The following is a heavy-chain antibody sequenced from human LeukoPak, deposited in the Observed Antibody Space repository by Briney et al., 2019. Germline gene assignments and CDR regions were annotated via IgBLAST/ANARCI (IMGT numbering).Heavy chain of an antibody. CDR3: ARGFAAGGAFDI. CDR1: GFTFSSYS. Sequence: GGSLRLSCAASGFTFSSYSMNWVRQAPGKGLEWVSSISSSSSYIYYADSVKGRFTISRDNAKNSLYLQMNSLRAEDTAVYYCARGFAAGGAFDIWGQGTMVTASS. D-gene: IGHD3-10*01. J-gene: IGHJ3*02. CDR2: ISSSSSYI. V-gene: IGHV3-21*01.